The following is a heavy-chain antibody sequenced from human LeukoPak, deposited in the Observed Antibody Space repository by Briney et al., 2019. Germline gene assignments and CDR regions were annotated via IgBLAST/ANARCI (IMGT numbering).Heavy chain of an antibody. CDR2: INPSGGST. Sequence: ASVKVSCKASGYTFTSYYMHWVRQAPGQGLEWMGIINPSGGSTSYAQKFQGRVTMTRDTSTSTAYMELSSLRSEDTAVYYCARAMNQAAAGLYYYYGMDVWGQGTTVTVSS. CDR1: GYTFTSYY. V-gene: IGHV1-46*01. J-gene: IGHJ6*02. D-gene: IGHD6-13*01. CDR3: ARAMNQAAAGLYYYYGMDV.